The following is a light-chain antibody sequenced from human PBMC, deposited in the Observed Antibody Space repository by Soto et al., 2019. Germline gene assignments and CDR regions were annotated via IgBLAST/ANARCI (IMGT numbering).Light chain of an antibody. CDR1: QDVRTY. Sequence: EVVLTQSPASLSLSPGERATLSCRASQDVRTYVDWYQQKPGKAPKLLIYGASNMSTGIPARFSASGSGTDFTLTISSREPEDYAVYYCHQHSHWPPWTFGQGTRVEIQ. J-gene: IGKJ1*01. V-gene: IGKV3-11*01. CDR2: GAS. CDR3: HQHSHWPPWT.